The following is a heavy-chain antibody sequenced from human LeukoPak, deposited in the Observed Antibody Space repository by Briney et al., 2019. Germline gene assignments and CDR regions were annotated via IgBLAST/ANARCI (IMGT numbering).Heavy chain of an antibody. J-gene: IGHJ6*03. CDR2: INSDGGST. Sequence: PGGTLRLSCAASGFTFSHYWMHWVRQGPGNGLVWVSRINSDGGSTDYADSVKGRFTISRDNAENTLYLQMNSLRAEDTAVYYCARSGDLGYYYMDVWGKGTTVTVSS. CDR3: ARSGDLGYYYMDV. V-gene: IGHV3-74*01. D-gene: IGHD4-17*01. CDR1: GFTFSHYW.